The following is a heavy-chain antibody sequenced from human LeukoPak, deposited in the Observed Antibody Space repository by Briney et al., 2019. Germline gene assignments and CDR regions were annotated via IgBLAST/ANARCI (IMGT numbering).Heavy chain of an antibody. CDR2: IYTSGST. D-gene: IGHD2-15*01. Sequence: SETLSLTCTVSGGSISSGSYYWSWIRQPAGKGLEWIGRIYTSGSTNYNPSLKSRVTISVDTSKNQFSLKLTSVTAADTAVYYCATLYCSDGACFPIFDYWGQETPVTVSS. V-gene: IGHV4-61*02. CDR1: GGSISSGSYY. J-gene: IGHJ4*02. CDR3: ATLYCSDGACFPIFDY.